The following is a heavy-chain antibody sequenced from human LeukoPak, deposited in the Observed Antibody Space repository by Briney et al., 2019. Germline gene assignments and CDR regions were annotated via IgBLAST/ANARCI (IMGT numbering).Heavy chain of an antibody. CDR3: ARDAGMTTVTTGNYYYYYGMDV. J-gene: IGHJ6*02. Sequence: GGSLRLSCAASGFSFSEYYMSWIRQAPGKGLEWVSYISSSSSTIYYADSVKGRFTISRDNAKNSLYLQMNSLRAEDTAVYYCARDAGMTTVTTGNYYYYYGMDVWGQGTTVTVSS. D-gene: IGHD4-17*01. CDR1: GFSFSEYY. V-gene: IGHV3-11*04. CDR2: ISSSSSTI.